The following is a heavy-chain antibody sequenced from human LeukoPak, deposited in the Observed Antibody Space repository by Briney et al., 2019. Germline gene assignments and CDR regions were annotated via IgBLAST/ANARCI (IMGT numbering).Heavy chain of an antibody. CDR1: GYTFTGYY. CDR2: INPNSGGT. V-gene: IGHV1-2*02. D-gene: IGHD3-22*01. J-gene: IGHJ4*02. Sequence: ASVKVSCKASGYTFTGYYMHWVRQAPGQGLEWMGWINPNSGGTNYAQKFQGRVTMTTDTSTSTAYMELRSLRSDDTAVYYCARDLGYDSSGYYRTPAYFDYWGQGTLVTVSS. CDR3: ARDLGYDSSGYYRTPAYFDY.